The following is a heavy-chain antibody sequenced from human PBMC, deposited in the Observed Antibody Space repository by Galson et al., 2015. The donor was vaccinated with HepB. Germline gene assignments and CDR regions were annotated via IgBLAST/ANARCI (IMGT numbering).Heavy chain of an antibody. CDR3: AKDSRIMITFGGVDP. V-gene: IGHV3-30*02. Sequence: SLRLSCAASGFTFSSYGMHWVRQAPGKGLEWVAFIRYDGSNKYYADSVKGRFTISRDNSKNTLYLQMNSLRAEDTAVYYCAKDSRIMITFGGVDPWGQGTLVTVSS. CDR1: GFTFSSYG. D-gene: IGHD3-16*01. J-gene: IGHJ5*02. CDR2: IRYDGSNK.